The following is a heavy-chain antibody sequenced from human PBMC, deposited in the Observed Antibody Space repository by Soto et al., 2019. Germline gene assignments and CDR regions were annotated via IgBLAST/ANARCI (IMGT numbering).Heavy chain of an antibody. CDR2: ISAHNGNT. D-gene: IGHD1-26*01. CDR1: GYTFNKHA. CDR3: AKVLSGTYFDDSDY. Sequence: QVQLVQSGAEVKKPGASVMLSCKASGYTFNKHAIMWVRQARGQGLEWMGWISAHNGNTNSAPKLQGRLTMTPDTSTSTAYMELRSLRSDDTAVYYCAKVLSGTYFDDSDYWGQGTLVTVSS. J-gene: IGHJ4*02. V-gene: IGHV1-18*01.